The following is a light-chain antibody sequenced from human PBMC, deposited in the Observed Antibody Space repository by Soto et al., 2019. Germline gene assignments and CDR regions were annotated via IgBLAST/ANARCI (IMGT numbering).Light chain of an antibody. V-gene: IGKV1-33*01. CDR1: QDIDSF. CDR3: QQYHSLPIT. J-gene: IGKJ2*01. CDR2: DAS. Sequence: DIQLTQSPSPLSASLGAGVTVTCQASQDIDSFLTWYQHKPGAAPKLLIYDASTLAPGVPSRFSGTESGADFTFTISSLQPEDFATYYCQQYHSLPITFGQGTKLEIK.